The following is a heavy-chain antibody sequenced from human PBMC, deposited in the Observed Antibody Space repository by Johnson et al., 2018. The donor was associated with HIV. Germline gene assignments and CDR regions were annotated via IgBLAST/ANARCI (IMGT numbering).Heavy chain of an antibody. CDR1: RFTFSSYA. D-gene: IGHD4-23*01. V-gene: IGHV3-30*01. CDR2: ISYDGSKR. J-gene: IGHJ3*02. Sequence: QVQLVESGGGVVQPGRSLRLSCAASRFTFSSYAMHWVRQAPGQGLEWVAVISYDGSKRYYADSVRGRFPISRDKSKNTLYLQVNGLRVEDTAVFYCASGEDYGGNYGALDIWGQGTMVTVSS. CDR3: ASGEDYGGNYGALDI.